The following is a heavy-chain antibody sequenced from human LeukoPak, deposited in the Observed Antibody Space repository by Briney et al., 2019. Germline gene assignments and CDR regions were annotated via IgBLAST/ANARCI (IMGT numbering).Heavy chain of an antibody. CDR1: GSTFSSYA. V-gene: IGHV1-69*01. CDR2: IIPIFGTA. CDR3: ARGPVYSGRASGMDV. D-gene: IGHD1-26*01. J-gene: IGHJ6*02. Sequence: SSVKVSCKASGSTFSSYAISWVRQAPGQGLEWMGGIIPIFGTANYAQKFQGRVTITADESTSTAYMELSSLRSEDTAVYYCARGPVYSGRASGMDVWGQGTTVTVSS.